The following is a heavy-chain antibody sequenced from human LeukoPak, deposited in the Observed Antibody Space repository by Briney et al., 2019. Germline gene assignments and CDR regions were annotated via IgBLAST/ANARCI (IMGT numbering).Heavy chain of an antibody. D-gene: IGHD2-15*01. J-gene: IGHJ4*02. CDR2: ISWNSGSI. Sequence: GGSLRLPCAASGFTFDDYAMHWVRQAPGKGLEWVSGISWNSGSIGYADSVKGRFTISRDNSKNTLYLQMNSLRAEDTAVYYCAKGSTPFCSGGSCYFDYWGQGTLVTVSS. CDR3: AKGSTPFCSGGSCYFDY. V-gene: IGHV3-9*01. CDR1: GFTFDDYA.